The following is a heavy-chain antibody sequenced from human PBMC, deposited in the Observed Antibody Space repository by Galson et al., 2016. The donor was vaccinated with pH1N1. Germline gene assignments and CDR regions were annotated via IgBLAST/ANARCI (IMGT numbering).Heavy chain of an antibody. D-gene: IGHD1-26*01. Sequence: GWTRQPPGQGLEWIGSFFYSENTYYNPSLKGRVTISVDASTNQFSLKLNSVTAADTAVYYCARHRLVRDISMGGWFGPWGQGTQVSVSS. J-gene: IGHJ5*02. V-gene: IGHV4-39*01. CDR3: ARHRLVRDISMGGWFGP. CDR2: FFYSENT.